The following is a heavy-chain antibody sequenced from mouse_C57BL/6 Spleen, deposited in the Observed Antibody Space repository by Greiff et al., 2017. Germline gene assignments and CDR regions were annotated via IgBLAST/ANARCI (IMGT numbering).Heavy chain of an antibody. V-gene: IGHV1-80*01. J-gene: IGHJ2*01. Sequence: LQESGAELVKPGASVKISCKASGYAFSSYWMNWVKQRPGKGLEWIGQIYPGDGDTNYNGKFKGKATLTADKSSSTAYMQLSSLTSEDSAVYFCARDSSGYVSYWGQGTTLTVSS. CDR1: GYAFSSYW. CDR2: IYPGDGDT. D-gene: IGHD3-2*02. CDR3: ARDSSGYVSY.